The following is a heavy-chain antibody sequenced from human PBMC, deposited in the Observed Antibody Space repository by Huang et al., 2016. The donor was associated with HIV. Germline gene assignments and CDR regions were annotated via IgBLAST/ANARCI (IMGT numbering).Heavy chain of an antibody. CDR2: INHSGRT. CDR3: ARVEINTLTGYFSSFDN. Sequence: QVHLQQWGAGLLKPSEALSLTCAVYGGSFRNYFWSWIRQPPGKGLEWIVEINHSGRTSYSPSLKSRVTISVDTSKNQFSLKLSSVTAADTAVYYCARVEINTLTGYFSSFDNWGQGTLVTVSS. V-gene: IGHV4-34*01. D-gene: IGHD3-9*01. CDR1: GGSFRNYF. J-gene: IGHJ4*02.